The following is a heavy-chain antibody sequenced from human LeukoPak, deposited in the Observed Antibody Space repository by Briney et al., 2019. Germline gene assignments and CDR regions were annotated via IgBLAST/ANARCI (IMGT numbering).Heavy chain of an antibody. V-gene: IGHV1-46*01. CDR2: INPSGGST. J-gene: IGHJ5*02. CDR3: ARAEIAAAGNFDP. D-gene: IGHD6-13*01. Sequence: GASVKVSCKASGYTFTSYYMHWVRQAPGQGLEWMGIINPSGGSTSYAQKFQGRVTMTTDTSTSTAYMELRSLRSDDTAVYYCARAEIAAAGNFDPWGQGTLVTVSS. CDR1: GYTFTSYY.